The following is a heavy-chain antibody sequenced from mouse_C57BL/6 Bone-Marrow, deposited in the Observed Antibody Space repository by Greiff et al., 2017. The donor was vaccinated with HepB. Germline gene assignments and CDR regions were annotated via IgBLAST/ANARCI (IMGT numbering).Heavy chain of an antibody. CDR1: GYAFSSSW. V-gene: IGHV1-82*01. CDR3: ARRPPYYYGSSGYYFDY. J-gene: IGHJ2*01. D-gene: IGHD1-1*01. Sequence: VKLQESGPELVKPGASVKISCKASGYAFSSSWMNWVKQRPGKGLEWIGRIYPGDGDTNYNGKFKGKATLTADKSSSTAYMQLSSLTSEDSAVYFCARRPPYYYGSSGYYFDYWGQGTTLTVSS. CDR2: IYPGDGDT.